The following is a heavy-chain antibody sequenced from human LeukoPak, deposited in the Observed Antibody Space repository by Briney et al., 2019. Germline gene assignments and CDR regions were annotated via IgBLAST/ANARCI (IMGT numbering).Heavy chain of an antibody. CDR1: GFTFNSYA. CDR2: IGRSGGDI. D-gene: IGHD6-13*01. V-gene: IGHV3-23*01. Sequence: GGSLRLSCAASGFTFNSYAMAWVRQAPGKGLEWVSVIGRSGGDIQYVDSVKGRFTISRDNSKNTLYLQMNSLRAEDTAVYYCARMESDSSSRDYYFDYWGQGTLVTVSS. J-gene: IGHJ4*02. CDR3: ARMESDSSSRDYYFDY.